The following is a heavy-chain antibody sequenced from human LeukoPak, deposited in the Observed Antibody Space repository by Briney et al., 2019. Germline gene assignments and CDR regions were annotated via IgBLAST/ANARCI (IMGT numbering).Heavy chain of an antibody. Sequence: ASVKVSCKASGYTFTSYGISWVRQAPGQGLEWMGWISAYNGNTNYAQKLQGRVTMTTDTSTSTAYMELSSLRSEDTAVYYCASLANYYYDSSGYWDWGQGTLVTVSS. D-gene: IGHD3-22*01. CDR3: ASLANYYYDSSGYWD. V-gene: IGHV1-18*01. CDR1: GYTFTSYG. J-gene: IGHJ4*02. CDR2: ISAYNGNT.